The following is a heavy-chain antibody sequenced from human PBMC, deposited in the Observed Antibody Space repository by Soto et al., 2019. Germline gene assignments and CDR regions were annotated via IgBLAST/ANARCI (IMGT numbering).Heavy chain of an antibody. CDR3: ARGVTTFTLYFHQ. CDR2: IYYSGNT. D-gene: IGHD4-17*01. V-gene: IGHV4-39*01. J-gene: IGHJ1*01. Sequence: SETLSLTCTVSGGSIRDSNYYWAWIRQPPGKGLEWIGSIYYSGNTYYNPSLNSRVTVSVDTSTNQVSLTLKSVAAADTAVYYCARGVTTFTLYFHQWGQGTLVTVSS. CDR1: GGSIRDSNYY.